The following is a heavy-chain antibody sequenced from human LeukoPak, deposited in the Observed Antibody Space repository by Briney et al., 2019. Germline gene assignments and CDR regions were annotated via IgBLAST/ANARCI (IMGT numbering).Heavy chain of an antibody. CDR2: IYYSGST. D-gene: IGHD2-2*02. Sequence: SETLSLTCTVSGGSISSGDYYWSWIRQPPGKGLEWIGYIYYSGSTYYNPSLKSRVTISVDTSKNQFSLKLSSVTAADTAVYYCARARGEYCSSTSCYNYFDYWGQGTLVTVSS. CDR1: GGSISSGDYY. J-gene: IGHJ4*02. CDR3: ARARGEYCSSTSCYNYFDY. V-gene: IGHV4-30-4*08.